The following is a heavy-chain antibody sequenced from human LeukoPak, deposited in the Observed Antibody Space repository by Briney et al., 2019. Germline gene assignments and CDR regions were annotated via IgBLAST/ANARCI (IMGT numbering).Heavy chain of an antibody. Sequence: SETLSLTCAVYGGSFSGYYWSWIRQPPGKGLEWIGEINHSGSTNYNPSLKSRVTISVDTSRNQFSLKLSSVTAADTAVYYCASSPERYSYGRELYYFDYWGQGTLVTVSS. CDR3: ASSPERYSYGRELYYFDY. J-gene: IGHJ4*02. CDR2: INHSGST. D-gene: IGHD5-18*01. V-gene: IGHV4-34*01. CDR1: GGSFSGYY.